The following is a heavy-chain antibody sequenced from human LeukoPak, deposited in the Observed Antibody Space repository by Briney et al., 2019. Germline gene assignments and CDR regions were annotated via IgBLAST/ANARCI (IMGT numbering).Heavy chain of an antibody. CDR1: GFIISD. V-gene: IGHV3-53*05. J-gene: IGHJ5*02. CDR2: IYGGGDT. D-gene: IGHD2-2*01. CDR3: AKDESGLPPAALGGNWFDP. Sequence: PGGSLRLSCVASGFIISDMSWVRQAPGKGLEWVSIIYGGGDTNYADSVKGRFTISRDNSKNTLYLQMNSLRAEDTAVYYCAKDESGLPPAALGGNWFDPWGQGTLVTVSS.